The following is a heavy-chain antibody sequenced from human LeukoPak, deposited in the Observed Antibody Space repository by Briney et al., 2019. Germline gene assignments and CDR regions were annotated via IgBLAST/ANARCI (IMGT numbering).Heavy chain of an antibody. Sequence: SETLSLTCTVSDDSISDYYRGWIRQPPGKGLEWIGYIYYSGSTNYNPSLKSRVTISVDTSKNQFSLKLSSVTAADTAVYYCARGVSTTVTTVYYYYYMDVWGKGTTVTVSS. D-gene: IGHD4-11*01. J-gene: IGHJ6*03. CDR3: ARGVSTTVTTVYYYYYMDV. V-gene: IGHV4-59*01. CDR2: IYYSGST. CDR1: DDSISDYY.